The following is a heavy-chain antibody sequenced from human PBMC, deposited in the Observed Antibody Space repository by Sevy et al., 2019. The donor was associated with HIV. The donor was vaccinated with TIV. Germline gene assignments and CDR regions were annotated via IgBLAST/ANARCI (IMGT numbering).Heavy chain of an antibody. CDR3: ARVSTFPDY. J-gene: IGHJ4*02. Sequence: GGSLRLSCVASGFTFDDYAMQWVRQAPGRGLEWVSYISSSSSTIYYADSVKGRFTISRDNAKNSLYLQMNSLRDEDTAVYYCARVSTFPDYWGQGTLVTVSS. CDR1: GFTFDDYA. D-gene: IGHD1-26*01. V-gene: IGHV3-48*02. CDR2: ISSSSSTI.